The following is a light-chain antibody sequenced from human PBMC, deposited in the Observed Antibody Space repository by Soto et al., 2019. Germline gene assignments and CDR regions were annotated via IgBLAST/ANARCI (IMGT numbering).Light chain of an antibody. CDR2: GAS. V-gene: IGKV3-20*01. J-gene: IGKJ2*01. CDR1: QSVSSSY. CDR3: QQYGRSPTYP. Sequence: EIVLTQSPGTLSLSPGERATLSCRASQSVSSSYLAWYQQKPGQAPRLLIYGASSRATGIPDRFSGSGSGTDFTLPISRLEPEDFAVYYCQQYGRSPTYPFGQGTKPEIK.